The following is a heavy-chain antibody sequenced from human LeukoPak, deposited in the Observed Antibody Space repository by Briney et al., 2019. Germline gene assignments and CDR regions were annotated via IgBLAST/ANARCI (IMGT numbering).Heavy chain of an antibody. V-gene: IGHV3-48*02. D-gene: IGHD6-19*01. CDR2: IDTQSQTV. CDR3: AGGGDSGWAIDN. CDR1: GVTFNTYY. Sequence: GGSLRLSCTVSGVTFNTYYMTWVRQAPGKGLEWISYIDTQSQTVYYADSMRGRFTISRDNAKNSLYLQIYSLRDEDTALYYCAGGGDSGWAIDNWGQGTLVIVSS. J-gene: IGHJ4*02.